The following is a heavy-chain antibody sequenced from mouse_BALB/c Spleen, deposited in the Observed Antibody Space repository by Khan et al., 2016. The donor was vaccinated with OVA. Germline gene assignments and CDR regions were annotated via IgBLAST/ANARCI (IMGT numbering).Heavy chain of an antibody. Sequence: EVELVESGGDLVKPGGSLKLSCAASGFIFSSYGMSWVRQTPDKRLEWVATISSGGSYTYYPDSVKGRFPISRDNAKNTLYLQRSSLKSEDTAMYYCARVITTATGDYFGMDYWGRGTSVTISS. CDR1: GFIFSSYG. CDR3: ARVITTATGDYFGMDY. J-gene: IGHJ4*01. CDR2: ISSGGSYT. V-gene: IGHV5-6*01. D-gene: IGHD1-2*01.